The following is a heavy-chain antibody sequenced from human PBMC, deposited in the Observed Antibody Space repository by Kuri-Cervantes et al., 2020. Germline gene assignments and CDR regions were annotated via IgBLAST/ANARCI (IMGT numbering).Heavy chain of an antibody. J-gene: IGHJ4*02. D-gene: IGHD3-22*01. CDR1: GGSISSSSYY. Sequence: GSLRLSCTVSGGSISSSSYYWGWIRQPPGKGLEWIGSIYYSGSTYYNPSLKSRVTISVDTSKNQFSLKLSSVTAADTAVYYCARHAHYYDRSGYYYVGYFDYWGQGTLVTVSS. CDR3: ARHAHYYDRSGYYYVGYFDY. V-gene: IGHV4-39*01. CDR2: IYYSGST.